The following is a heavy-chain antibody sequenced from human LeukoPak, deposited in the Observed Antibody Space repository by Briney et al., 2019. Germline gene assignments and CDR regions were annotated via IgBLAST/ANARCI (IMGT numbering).Heavy chain of an antibody. J-gene: IGHJ4*02. CDR2: INPNSGGT. D-gene: IGHD3-22*01. CDR3: ARGFHPHYYDSSGYYY. V-gene: IGHV1-2*02. CDR1: GYTLTGYY. Sequence: ASVKVSCKASGYTLTGYYMHWVRQAPGQGLEWMGWINPNSGGTNYAQKFQGRVTMTRDTSISTAYMELSRLRSDDTAVYYCARGFHPHYYDSSGYYYWGQETLVTVSS.